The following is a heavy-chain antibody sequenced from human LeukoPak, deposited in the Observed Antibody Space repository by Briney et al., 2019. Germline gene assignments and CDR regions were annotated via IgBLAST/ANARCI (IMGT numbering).Heavy chain of an antibody. CDR3: ARLWDSSSSLDY. CDR1: GXSISSYY. D-gene: IGHD6-6*01. Sequence: PSGTLSLTCTVSGXSISSYYWTWIRQPPGKGLGLEWIGYIYYSGGTNYNPSLKSRVTISIDTSKNQVSLKLSSVTAADTAVYYCARLWDSSSSLDYWGQGTLVTVSS. CDR2: IYYSGGT. J-gene: IGHJ4*02. V-gene: IGHV4-59*08.